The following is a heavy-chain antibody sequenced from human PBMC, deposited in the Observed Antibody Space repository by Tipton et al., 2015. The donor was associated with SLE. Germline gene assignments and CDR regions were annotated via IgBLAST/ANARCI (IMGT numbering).Heavy chain of an antibody. D-gene: IGHD6-19*01. CDR3: ARFIAVAGIAEYFQH. Sequence: TLSLTCAVYGGSFSDYYWSWIRQPPGKGLEWIGEINHSGSTNYNPSLKSRVTISVDTSKNQFSLKLSSVTAADTAVYYCARFIAVAGIAEYFQHWGQGTLVTVSS. CDR2: INHSGST. J-gene: IGHJ1*01. V-gene: IGHV4-34*01. CDR1: GGSFSDYY.